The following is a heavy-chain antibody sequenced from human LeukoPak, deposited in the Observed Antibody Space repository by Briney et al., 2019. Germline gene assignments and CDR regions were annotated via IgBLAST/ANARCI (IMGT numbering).Heavy chain of an antibody. Sequence: PGGSLRLSCAASGFTFISYAMSWVRQAPGKGLEWVSAISGSGGSTYYADSVKGRFTISRDNSTNTLYLQMNSLRAADTAVYYCAKDGGGYCSSTSCYTPSYYYYYYMDVWGKGTTVTVSS. D-gene: IGHD2-2*02. CDR3: AKDGGGYCSSTSCYTPSYYYYYYMDV. V-gene: IGHV3-23*01. J-gene: IGHJ6*03. CDR2: ISGSGGST. CDR1: GFTFISYA.